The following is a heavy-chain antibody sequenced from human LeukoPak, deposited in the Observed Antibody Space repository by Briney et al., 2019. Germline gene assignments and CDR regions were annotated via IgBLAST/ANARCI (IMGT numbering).Heavy chain of an antibody. CDR2: FDPEDGET. J-gene: IGHJ4*02. D-gene: IGHD2-2*01. CDR3: ARLHCSSTSCHQTTDY. V-gene: IGHV1-24*01. CDR1: GYTLLELS. Sequence: GASVTVSCKVSGYTLLELSRHWLRQAPEKELKWMGVFDPEDGETIHAQKFQGRVTMPQNTSTDTPYMDIRRLRSEDTGLYFCARLHCSSTSCHQTTDYWGQGSLVTVYS.